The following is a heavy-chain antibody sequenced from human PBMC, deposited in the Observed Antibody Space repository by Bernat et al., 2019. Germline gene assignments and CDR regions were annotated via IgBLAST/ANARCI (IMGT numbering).Heavy chain of an antibody. CDR3: AKEGYCSGGSCSSSFFY. V-gene: IGHV3-33*06. J-gene: IGHJ4*02. Sequence: QVQLVESGGGVVQPGRSLRLSCAASGFTFSSYGMHWVRQAPGKGLEWVAVIWYVGSNKYYADSVKGRFTISRDNSKNTLYLQMNSLRAEDTAIYYCAKEGYCSGGSCSSSFFYWGQGTLVTVSS. CDR2: IWYVGSNK. D-gene: IGHD2-15*01. CDR1: GFTFSSYG.